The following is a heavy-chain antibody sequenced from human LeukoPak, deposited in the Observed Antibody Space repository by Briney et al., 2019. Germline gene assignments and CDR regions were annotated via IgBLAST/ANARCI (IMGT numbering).Heavy chain of an antibody. D-gene: IGHD3-10*01. CDR3: AKSGGIIRRGAFDI. Sequence: PGGSLRLSCAASAFTFSTYAMSWVRQAPGKGLEWVSGISGSGATTYYADSAKGRFTIYRDNSKNTLYVQMHSLRGAETSVNYCAKSGGIIRRGAFDIWGQGTMVTVSS. J-gene: IGHJ3*02. CDR1: AFTFSTYA. CDR2: ISGSGATT. V-gene: IGHV3-23*01.